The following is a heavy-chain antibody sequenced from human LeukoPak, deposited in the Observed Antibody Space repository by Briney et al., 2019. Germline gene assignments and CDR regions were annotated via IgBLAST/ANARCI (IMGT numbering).Heavy chain of an antibody. D-gene: IGHD3-10*01. V-gene: IGHV3-7*01. Sequence: GSLRLSCAASGFTFSSYWMSWVRQAPGKGLEWVANIKQDGSEKYYVDSVKGRFTISRDNAKNSLYLQMNSLRAEDTAVYYCARDNPGIYYYGSGSYYRGGFDYWGQGTLVTVSS. CDR3: ARDNPGIYYYGSGSYYRGGFDY. CDR1: GFTFSSYW. CDR2: IKQDGSEK. J-gene: IGHJ4*02.